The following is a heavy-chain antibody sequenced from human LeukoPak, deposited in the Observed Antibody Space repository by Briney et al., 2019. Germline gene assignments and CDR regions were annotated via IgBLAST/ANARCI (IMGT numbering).Heavy chain of an antibody. D-gene: IGHD5-24*01. Sequence: GRSLRLSCAASGFTFEDYAMHWVRQAPGKGLEWAAGIAGKSNSIGYAASVKGRFTISRDDATNYLYLQMNSLRGEDTAFYYCAKDVQGMATMTFVSWGQGTLVTVSS. CDR1: GFTFEDYA. CDR3: AKDVQGMATMTFVS. J-gene: IGHJ4*02. V-gene: IGHV3-9*01. CDR2: IAGKSNSI.